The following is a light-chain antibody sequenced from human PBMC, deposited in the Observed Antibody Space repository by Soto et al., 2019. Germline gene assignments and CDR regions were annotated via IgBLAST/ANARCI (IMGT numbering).Light chain of an antibody. Sequence: QSALTQPPSASGSPGQSVTIPCTGTSSDVGGYNYVSWYQQHPGKAPKLIIYEVSKRPSGVRDRFSGSKSGNTASLTVSGLQAEDEADYYCSSYAASNNYVFGTGTKLTVL. CDR2: EVS. V-gene: IGLV2-8*01. CDR1: SSDVGGYNY. CDR3: SSYAASNNYV. J-gene: IGLJ1*01.